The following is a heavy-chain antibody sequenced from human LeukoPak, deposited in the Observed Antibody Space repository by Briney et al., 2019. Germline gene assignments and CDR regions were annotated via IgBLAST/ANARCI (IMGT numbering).Heavy chain of an antibody. CDR2: ISASGGST. V-gene: IGHV3-23*01. CDR1: GFTFSSYA. CDR3: AKDREPY. Sequence: GGSLRLSCAASGFTFSSYAMIWVRQAPGKGLEWVSAISASGGSTYYADSVKGRFTISRDKSKNTLHLQMNSLRVEDTAVYYCAKDREPYWGQGTLVTVSS. J-gene: IGHJ4*02.